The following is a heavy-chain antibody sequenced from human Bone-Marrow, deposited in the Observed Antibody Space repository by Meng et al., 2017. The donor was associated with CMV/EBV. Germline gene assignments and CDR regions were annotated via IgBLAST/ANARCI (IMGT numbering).Heavy chain of an antibody. CDR2: IRNKANSYAT. CDR3: TSVSASWFDP. V-gene: IGHV3-73*01. D-gene: IGHD5/OR15-5a*01. Sequence: CAASGVTLSGSTVHWVRQASGKGLEWVGRIRNKANSYATAYAASVKGRFTVSRDDSKNMAFLQMNNLKTEDTALYFCTSVSASWFDPWGQGTLVTVSS. CDR1: GVTLSGST. J-gene: IGHJ5*02.